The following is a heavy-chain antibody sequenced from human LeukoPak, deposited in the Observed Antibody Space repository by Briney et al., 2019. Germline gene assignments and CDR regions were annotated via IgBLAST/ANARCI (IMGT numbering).Heavy chain of an antibody. CDR2: IYYSGST. CDR3: ARSIWGSYRKFDY. J-gene: IGHJ4*02. D-gene: IGHD3-16*02. Sequence: PSETLSLTCTVSGGSISSYYWNWIRQPPGKGLEWIGYIYYSGSTNYNPSLKSRVTISVDTSRNQFSLKLSSVTAADTAVYYCARSIWGSYRKFDYWGQGTLVTVSS. CDR1: GGSISSYY. V-gene: IGHV4-59*08.